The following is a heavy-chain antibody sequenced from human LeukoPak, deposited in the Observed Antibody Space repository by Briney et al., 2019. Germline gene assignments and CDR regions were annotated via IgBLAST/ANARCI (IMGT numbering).Heavy chain of an antibody. Sequence: SVKVSCKASGGTFSSYAISWVRQAPGQGPEWMGRIIPILGIANYAQKFQGRVTITADKSTSTAYMELSSLRSEDTAVYYCARDQPGSWDPLAAFDIWGQGTMVTVSS. D-gene: IGHD1-26*01. CDR2: IIPILGIA. CDR3: ARDQPGSWDPLAAFDI. V-gene: IGHV1-69*04. J-gene: IGHJ3*02. CDR1: GGTFSSYA.